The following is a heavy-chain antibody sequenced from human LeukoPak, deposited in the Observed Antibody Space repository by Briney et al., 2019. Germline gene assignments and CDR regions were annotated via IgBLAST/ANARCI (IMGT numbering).Heavy chain of an antibody. V-gene: IGHV4-31*11. CDR1: GGSFSGYY. D-gene: IGHD4-17*01. CDR2: IYYSGST. CDR3: AREGDKYGDYPFDY. J-gene: IGHJ4*02. Sequence: PSETLSLTCAVYGGSFSGYYWSWIRQHPGKGLEWIGYIYYSGSTYYSPSLKSRVTISVDTSKNQFSLKLSSVTAADTAVYYCAREGDKYGDYPFDYWGQGTLVTVSS.